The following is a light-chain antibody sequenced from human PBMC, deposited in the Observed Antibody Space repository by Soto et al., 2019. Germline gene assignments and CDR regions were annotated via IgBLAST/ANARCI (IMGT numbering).Light chain of an antibody. CDR3: QQYNNWPPLT. CDR1: QSVSSN. J-gene: IGKJ4*01. V-gene: IGKV3-15*01. CDR2: GAS. Sequence: EIVMTQSPATLSVSPGERATLSCRASQSVSSNLAWYQQKPGQAPRLLIYGASTRATGIPARFSGSGSGTEFTLTISSLQSEDFAVYYCQQYNNWPPLTFGGGTKVHLK.